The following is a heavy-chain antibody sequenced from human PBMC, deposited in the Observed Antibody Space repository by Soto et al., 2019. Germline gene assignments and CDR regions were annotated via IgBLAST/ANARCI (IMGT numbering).Heavy chain of an antibody. Sequence: SETLSLTCTVSGGSISSYYWSWIRQPPGKGLEWIGYIYYSGSTNYNPSLKSRVTISVDTSKNQFSLKLSSVTAADTAVYYCARAHPNSSSWFSFDYWGQGTLVTVSS. J-gene: IGHJ4*02. V-gene: IGHV4-59*01. CDR1: GGSISSYY. CDR2: IYYSGST. D-gene: IGHD6-13*01. CDR3: ARAHPNSSSWFSFDY.